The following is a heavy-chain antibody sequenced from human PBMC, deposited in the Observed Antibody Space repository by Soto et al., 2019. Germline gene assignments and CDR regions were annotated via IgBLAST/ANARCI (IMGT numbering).Heavy chain of an antibody. V-gene: IGHV4-31*03. D-gene: IGHD3-16*01. Sequence: QVQLQESGPRLVKPSQTLSLTCIVSGGSISSGGYYWSWIRQHPGKGLECIGYIYYSGGTSYNPSLKSRVTISVDRSKNQFSLRLSSVTAADTAVYYCARVGSFDHWGQGTLVTVSS. CDR3: ARVGSFDH. CDR1: GGSISSGGYY. CDR2: IYYSGGT. J-gene: IGHJ4*02.